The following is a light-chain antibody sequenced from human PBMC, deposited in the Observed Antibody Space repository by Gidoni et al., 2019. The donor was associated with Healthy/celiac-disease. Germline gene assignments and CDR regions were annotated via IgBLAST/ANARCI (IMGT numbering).Light chain of an antibody. CDR2: WAS. CDR3: QQYYSTPTWT. V-gene: IGKV4-1*01. J-gene: IGKJ1*01. Sequence: DIVMTQSPDSLAVSLGERATINCKSSQSVLYSSNNKNYLAWYQQKPGQPPKLLIYWASTRESGVPDRFSGSGSGTDFTLTISSLQAEDVAVYYCQQYYSTPTWTFXQXTKVXNK. CDR1: QSVLYSSNNKNY.